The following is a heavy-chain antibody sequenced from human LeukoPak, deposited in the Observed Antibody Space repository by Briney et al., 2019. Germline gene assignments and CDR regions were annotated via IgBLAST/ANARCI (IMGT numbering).Heavy chain of an antibody. CDR1: GYTFTGYY. D-gene: IGHD3-22*01. CDR2: VNPTSGGT. Sequence: ASVKVSCKASGYTFTGYYMHWVRQAPGQGLEWMGWVNPTSGGTNYAQKFQGRVTMTRDTSISTAYMELSRLRSDDTAVYYCARDGHRMYYYGSSDYRFDSWGQGTLVTVSS. V-gene: IGHV1-2*02. J-gene: IGHJ4*02. CDR3: ARDGHRMYYYGSSDYRFDS.